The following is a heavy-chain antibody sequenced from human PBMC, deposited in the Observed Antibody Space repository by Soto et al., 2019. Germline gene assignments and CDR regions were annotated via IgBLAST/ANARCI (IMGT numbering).Heavy chain of an antibody. V-gene: IGHV4-4*02. CDR3: TRSIQH. Sequence: SETLSLTCTVSGGSISSSNWWSWVRQPPGKGLEWIVEIYHSGSTNYNPSLKSRVTISVDTSKNQFSLKLSSVTAADTAVYYCTRSIQHWGQGTLVTVSS. J-gene: IGHJ1*01. CDR1: GGSISSSNW. CDR2: IYHSGST.